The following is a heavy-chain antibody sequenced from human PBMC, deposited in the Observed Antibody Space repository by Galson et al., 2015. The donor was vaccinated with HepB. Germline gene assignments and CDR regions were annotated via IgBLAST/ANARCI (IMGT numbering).Heavy chain of an antibody. CDR1: GYTFTSYV. V-gene: IGHV1-18*01. J-gene: IGHJ4*02. CDR3: ARGSSGADN. CDR2: ISTSNGDT. Sequence: SVKVSCKASGYTFTSYVITWVRQAPGQGLEWMGRISTSNGDTKYAQKLQGRVTMTTDTSTSTAYLELRSLQSDDTAVYYCARGSSGADNWGQGSLVTVSS. D-gene: IGHD6-25*01.